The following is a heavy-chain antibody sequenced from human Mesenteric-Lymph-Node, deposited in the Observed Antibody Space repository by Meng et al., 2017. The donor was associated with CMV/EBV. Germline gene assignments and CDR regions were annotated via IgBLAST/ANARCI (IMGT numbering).Heavy chain of an antibody. CDR3: ARDRITGTTTSGYYYYGMDV. D-gene: IGHD1-7*01. Sequence: GESLKISCAASGFTFSSYSMNWVRQAPGKGLEWVSGINWNGGSTGYADSVKGRFTISRDNAKNSLYLQMNSLRAEDTALYYCARDRITGTTTSGYYYYGMDVWGQGTTVTVSS. J-gene: IGHJ6*02. CDR1: GFTFSSYS. CDR2: INWNGGST. V-gene: IGHV3-20*04.